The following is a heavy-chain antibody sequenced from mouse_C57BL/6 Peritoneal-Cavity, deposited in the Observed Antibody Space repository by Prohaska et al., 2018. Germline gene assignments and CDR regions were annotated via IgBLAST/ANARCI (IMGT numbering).Heavy chain of an antibody. Sequence: LSITCTVSGFSLTSYGVHWVRQPPGKGLEWLVVIWSDGSTNYNSALKSRLSISKDNSKSQVFLKMNSLQTDDTAMYYCARVLLKAMDYWGQGTSVTVSS. CDR1: GFSLTSYG. J-gene: IGHJ4*01. D-gene: IGHD1-3*01. CDR2: IWSDGST. CDR3: ARVLLKAMDY. V-gene: IGHV2-6*03.